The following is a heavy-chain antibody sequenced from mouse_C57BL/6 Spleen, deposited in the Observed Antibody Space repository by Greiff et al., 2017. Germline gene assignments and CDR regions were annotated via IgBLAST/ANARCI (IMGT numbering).Heavy chain of an antibody. CDR1: GYTFTSYW. CDR3: AICYGRSYPYYFDY. V-gene: IGHV1-69*01. Sequence: QVQLQQPGAELVMPGASVKLSCQASGYTFTSYWMHWVKQRPGQGLEWIGEFDPSDSYTNYNQKFKGKSTLTVDKSSSTASMQLSSLTSEDSAVYDCAICYGRSYPYYFDYWGQGTTLTVSS. CDR2: FDPSDSYT. D-gene: IGHD1-1*01. J-gene: IGHJ2*01.